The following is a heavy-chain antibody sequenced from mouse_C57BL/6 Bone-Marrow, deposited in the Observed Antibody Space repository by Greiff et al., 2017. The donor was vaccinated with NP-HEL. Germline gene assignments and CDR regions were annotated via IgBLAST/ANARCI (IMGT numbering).Heavy chain of an antibody. Sequence: VKLQQSGAELVKPGASVKLSCKASGYTFTSYWMHWVKQRPGRGLEWIGRIDPNSGGTKYNEKFKSKATLTVDKPSSTAYMQLSSLTSEDSAVYYCAREGGIYYGYDGFAYWGQGTLVTVSA. J-gene: IGHJ3*01. CDR2: IDPNSGGT. CDR1: GYTFTSYW. D-gene: IGHD2-2*01. CDR3: AREGGIYYGYDGFAY. V-gene: IGHV1-72*01.